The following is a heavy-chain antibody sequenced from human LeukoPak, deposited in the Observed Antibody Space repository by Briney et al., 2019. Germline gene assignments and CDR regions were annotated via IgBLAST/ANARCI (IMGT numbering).Heavy chain of an antibody. CDR1: GFTFSSYG. D-gene: IGHD2-2*01. CDR3: AKDGRQGSTSCYVDY. Sequence: GGSLRLSCAASGFTFSSYGMHWVRQAPGKGLEWVAFIRYDGSNKYYADSVKGRFTISRDNSKNALYLQMNSLRAEDTAVYYCAKDGRQGSTSCYVDYWGQGTLVTVSS. V-gene: IGHV3-30*02. J-gene: IGHJ4*02. CDR2: IRYDGSNK.